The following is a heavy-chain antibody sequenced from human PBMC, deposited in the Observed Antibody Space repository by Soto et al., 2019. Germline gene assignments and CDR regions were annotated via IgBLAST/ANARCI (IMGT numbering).Heavy chain of an antibody. V-gene: IGHV3-23*01. CDR2: SSERRTGNT. J-gene: IGHJ4*02. CDR1: GFTFSSYT. D-gene: IGHD2-21*02. CDR3: TTWLTAHFDY. Sequence: GGSLRLSCAASGFTFSSYTLNWVRRAPGKGLEWVATSSERRTGNTHYSDSVRGRFTLSRDYSRNILFLQMDSLRADDTALYYCTTWLTAHFDYWGRGTQVTVSS.